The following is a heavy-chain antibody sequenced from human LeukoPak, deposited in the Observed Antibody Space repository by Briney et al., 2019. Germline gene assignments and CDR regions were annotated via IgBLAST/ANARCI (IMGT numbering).Heavy chain of an antibody. V-gene: IGHV4-31*11. D-gene: IGHD2-21*01. CDR3: ARDLGVRGMDV. CDR2: LYYTGTT. CDR1: GGSFSGYY. J-gene: IGHJ6*02. Sequence: PSETLSLTCAVYGGSFSGYYWSWIRQHPGKGLEWIGYLYYTGTTYYNPSLKSRIIISVDTSKTQFSLRLSSVSAADTAIYYCARDLGVRGMDVWGQGTTVTVSS.